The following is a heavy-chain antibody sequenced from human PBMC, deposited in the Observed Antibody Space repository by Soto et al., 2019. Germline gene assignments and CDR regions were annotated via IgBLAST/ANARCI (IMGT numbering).Heavy chain of an antibody. CDR1: GGCVSSSNW. D-gene: IGHD3-22*01. Sequence: SETLSLTCIVSGGCVSSSNWWSWVRQPPGKGLEWIGEIYHSGSTTYNPSLKSRATISVDKSENQFSLRLKSVTAADTAVYYCASVGSDYDNSGYFLPWGPGTLVTVSS. V-gene: IGHV4-4*02. CDR3: ASVGSDYDNSGYFLP. CDR2: IYHSGST. J-gene: IGHJ5*02.